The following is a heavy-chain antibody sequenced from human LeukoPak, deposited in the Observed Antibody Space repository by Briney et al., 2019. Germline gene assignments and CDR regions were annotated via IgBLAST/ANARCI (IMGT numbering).Heavy chain of an antibody. CDR1: GFTFSSYA. Sequence: PGGSLRLSCAASGFTFSSYAMHWVRQAPGKGLEWVAVISYDGSNKYYADSVKGRFTISRDNSKNTLYLQMNSLRAEGTAVYYCARDADTAMAYFDYWGQGTLVTVSS. V-gene: IGHV3-30-3*01. J-gene: IGHJ4*02. CDR2: ISYDGSNK. D-gene: IGHD5-18*01. CDR3: ARDADTAMAYFDY.